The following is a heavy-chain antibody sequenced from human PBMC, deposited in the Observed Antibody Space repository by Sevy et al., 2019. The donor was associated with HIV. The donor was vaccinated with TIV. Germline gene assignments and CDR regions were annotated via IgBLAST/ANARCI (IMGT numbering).Heavy chain of an antibody. D-gene: IGHD7-27*01. J-gene: IGHJ5*02. Sequence: EGSLRLSCEVSEFTFSDFWMTWVRQSPGKGLEWVAYINQDERHINLLDSVRGRFTISRDNAKNSLYLQMDSLRAEDTAIYYCARDPDWGALDRWGQGTLVTVSS. CDR1: EFTFSDFW. CDR2: INQDERHI. CDR3: ARDPDWGALDR. V-gene: IGHV3-7*01.